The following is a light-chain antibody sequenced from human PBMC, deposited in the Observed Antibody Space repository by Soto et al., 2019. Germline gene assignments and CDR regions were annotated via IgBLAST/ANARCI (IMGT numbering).Light chain of an antibody. V-gene: IGLV2-8*01. Sequence: QSALTQPPSASGSPGQLVTISCTGTSSDVGGYNYVSWYQQHPGKAPKLMIYEATKRPSGVPDRFSGSKSGNMASLTVSGLQAEDEADYYCSSYAGSNNFVVFGGGTKLTVL. CDR2: EAT. J-gene: IGLJ3*02. CDR3: SSYAGSNNFVV. CDR1: SSDVGGYNY.